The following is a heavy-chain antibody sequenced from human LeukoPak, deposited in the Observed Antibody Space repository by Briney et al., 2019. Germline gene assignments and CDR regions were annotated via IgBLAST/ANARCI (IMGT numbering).Heavy chain of an antibody. CDR1: GGSVRSDISH. D-gene: IGHD6-19*01. CDR2: VHYSGSA. J-gene: IGHJ6*02. Sequence: SETLSLTCSVSGGSVRSDISHWSWIRQPPGKGLEWIGYVHYSGSANYNPSLESRVTMSLDKSKNQFSPELTSVTAADTAVYYCARNRGWYATDVWGQGAAVTVSS. CDR3: ARNRGWYATDV. V-gene: IGHV4-61*01.